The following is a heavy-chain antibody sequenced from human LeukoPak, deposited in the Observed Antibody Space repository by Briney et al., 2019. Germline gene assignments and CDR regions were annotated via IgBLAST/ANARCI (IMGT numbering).Heavy chain of an antibody. J-gene: IGHJ3*02. D-gene: IGHD3-22*01. Sequence: PGGSLRLSCAASGFTFSSYWMSWVRQAPGKGLEWVANIKQDGNEKYYVDSVKGRFTISRDNAKNSLYLQMNSLRAEDTAVYYCARDQIPYYYDSSGYSDAFDIWGQGTMVTVSS. CDR1: GFTFSSYW. CDR3: ARDQIPYYYDSSGYSDAFDI. V-gene: IGHV3-7*01. CDR2: IKQDGNEK.